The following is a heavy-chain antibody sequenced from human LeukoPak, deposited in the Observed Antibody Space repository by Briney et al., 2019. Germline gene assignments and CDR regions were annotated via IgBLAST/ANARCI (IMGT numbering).Heavy chain of an antibody. J-gene: IGHJ4*02. Sequence: GGSLRLSCAASGFTFSRYAMTWVRQAPGKGLEWVSVISGSGGTTDYADSVKGRFTISRDSSKNTLYLQMKSLRAEDTAVYYCAKELERTLLEYWGQGTLVTASS. CDR3: AKELERTLLEY. V-gene: IGHV3-23*01. CDR2: ISGSGGTT. D-gene: IGHD1-1*01. CDR1: GFTFSRYA.